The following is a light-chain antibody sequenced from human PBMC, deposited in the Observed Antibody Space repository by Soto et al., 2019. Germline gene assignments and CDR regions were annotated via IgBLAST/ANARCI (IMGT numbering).Light chain of an antibody. J-gene: IGLJ1*01. CDR1: SSNIGSNT. CDR3: AAWDDSLNGDV. V-gene: IGLV1-44*01. CDR2: SNN. Sequence: QSVLTQPPSASGTPGQRVTISCSGSSSNIGSNTVNWYQQLPGTAPKLLIYSNNQRPSGVPDRFSGSKSGTSASLAISGRQSEEEADYYCAAWDDSLNGDVFGTGTKLTVL.